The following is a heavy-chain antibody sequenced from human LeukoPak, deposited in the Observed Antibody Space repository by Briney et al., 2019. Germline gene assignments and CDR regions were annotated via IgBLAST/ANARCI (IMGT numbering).Heavy chain of an antibody. Sequence: SDTLSLTCTVWVDSIRIYYWRWLRQPPGGGVEGVGYIYYRGGTIYTTSLKGRVTIPVDTSKKQFSLKMKSLACAGTAGLYRARDPGGDSGSYYHWFDLWPEGT. D-gene: IGHD3-10*01. J-gene: IGHJ5*02. CDR1: VDSIRIYY. CDR3: ARDPGGDSGSYYHWFDL. V-gene: IGHV4-59*12. CDR2: IYYRGGT.